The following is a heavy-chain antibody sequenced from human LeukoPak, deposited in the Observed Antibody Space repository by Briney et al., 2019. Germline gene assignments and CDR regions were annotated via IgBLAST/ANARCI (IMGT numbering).Heavy chain of an antibody. V-gene: IGHV3-21*01. D-gene: IGHD5-24*01. J-gene: IGHJ4*02. Sequence: GGSLRLSWAASGFTFSSYSMNWVRQAPGKVLEWVSSIRSSSSYIYYADSVKGRFTISRDNAKNSLQLQMNSLRAEDTAVYYCATQRDGYNSPFDYWGQGTLVTVSS. CDR3: ATQRDGYNSPFDY. CDR2: IRSSSSYI. CDR1: GFTFSSYS.